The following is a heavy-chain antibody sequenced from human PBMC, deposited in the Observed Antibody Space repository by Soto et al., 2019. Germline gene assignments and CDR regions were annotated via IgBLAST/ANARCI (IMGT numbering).Heavy chain of an antibody. CDR2: ISYDGSNK. CDR3: AKSIAARYYYYGMDV. D-gene: IGHD6-6*01. V-gene: IGHV3-30*18. J-gene: IGHJ6*02. Sequence: QVQLVESGGGVVQPGRSLRLSCAASGFTFSSYSMHWVRQAPGKGLEWVAVISYDGSNKYYADSVKGRFTISRDNSKNTLYLQMNSLRAEDTAVYYCAKSIAARYYYYGMDVWGQGTTVTVSS. CDR1: GFTFSSYS.